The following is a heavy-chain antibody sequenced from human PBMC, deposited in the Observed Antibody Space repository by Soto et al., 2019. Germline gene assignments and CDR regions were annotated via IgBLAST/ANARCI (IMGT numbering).Heavy chain of an antibody. V-gene: IGHV4-34*01. CDR1: GGSFSGYY. CDR3: ARGSYYYDSSGYYYVGDFDY. J-gene: IGHJ4*02. Sequence: SETLSLSCAVYGGSFSGYYWSWIRQPPGKGLFWIGQIYHSGSTNYNPSLKSRVTISVDKSKNQFSLKLSSVTAADTAVYYCARGSYYYDSSGYYYVGDFDYWGQGTLVTVSS. CDR2: IYHSGST. D-gene: IGHD3-22*01.